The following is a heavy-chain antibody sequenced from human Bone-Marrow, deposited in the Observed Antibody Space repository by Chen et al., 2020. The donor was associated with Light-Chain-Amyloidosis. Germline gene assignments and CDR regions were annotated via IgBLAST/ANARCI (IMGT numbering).Heavy chain of an antibody. D-gene: IGHD3-3*01. Sequence: QVQLQQWGAGLLKPSETLSLTCAVYGGSFSGYYWSWIRQPPGNGLELIGEINHSGSTNYNPSLKSRVTISVDTSKNQFSLKLSSVTAADTAVYYCARVNPNYDFWSGYYWHFDYWGQGTLVTVSS. CDR2: INHSGST. J-gene: IGHJ4*02. V-gene: IGHV4-34*01. CDR3: ARVNPNYDFWSGYYWHFDY. CDR1: GGSFSGYY.